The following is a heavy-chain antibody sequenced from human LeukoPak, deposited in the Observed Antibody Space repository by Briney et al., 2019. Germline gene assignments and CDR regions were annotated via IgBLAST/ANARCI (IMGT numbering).Heavy chain of an antibody. D-gene: IGHD2-2*02. Sequence: GASVKVSCKASGYTFTGYYMHWVRQAPGQGLEWMGWINPNSGGTNYAQKFQGRVTMTRDTSISTAYMELSRLRSDDTAVYYCAREDIVVVPAAIPYYYYGMDVWGQGTTVTVSS. CDR3: AREDIVVVPAAIPYYYYGMDV. CDR1: GYTFTGYY. J-gene: IGHJ6*02. V-gene: IGHV1-2*02. CDR2: INPNSGGT.